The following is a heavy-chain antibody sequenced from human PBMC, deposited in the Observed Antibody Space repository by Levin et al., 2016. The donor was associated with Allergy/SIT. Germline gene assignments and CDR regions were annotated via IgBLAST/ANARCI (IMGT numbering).Heavy chain of an antibody. CDR1: GGSFSGYF. V-gene: IGHV4-34*01. CDR2: INHSGGT. Sequence: SETLSLTCAVYGGSFSGYFWSWIRQPPGKGLEWIAEINHSGGTNYNPSLKSRVTISLDKSKNHFSLRLTSVTAADTAVYYCARDVGYSYGYSLGALAYWGQGNLVIVPS. D-gene: IGHD5-18*01. CDR3: ARDVGYSYGYSLGALAY. J-gene: IGHJ4*02.